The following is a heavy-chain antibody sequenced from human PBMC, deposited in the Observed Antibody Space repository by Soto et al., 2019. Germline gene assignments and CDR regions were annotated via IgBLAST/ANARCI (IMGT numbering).Heavy chain of an antibody. J-gene: IGHJ6*02. D-gene: IGHD2-2*01. CDR2: ISSSSSYT. V-gene: IGHV3-11*06. Sequence: LRLSCAASGFTFSDYYMSWIRQAPGKGLEWVSYISSSSSYTNYADSVKGRFTISRDNAKNSLYLQMNSLRAEDTAVYYCARDSAYCSSTSCYVYYYYYYGMDVWGQGTTVTVSS. CDR3: ARDSAYCSSTSCYVYYYYYYGMDV. CDR1: GFTFSDYY.